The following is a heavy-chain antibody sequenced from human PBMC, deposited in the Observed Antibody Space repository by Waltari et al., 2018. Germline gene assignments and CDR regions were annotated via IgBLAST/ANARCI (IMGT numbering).Heavy chain of an antibody. CDR2: INPSGGST. CDR3: ARDQGGTVTLDY. D-gene: IGHD4-17*01. V-gene: IGHV1-46*01. Sequence: QVQLVQSGAEVKKPGASVKVSCKASGYTFTSYYMHWVRQAPGQGLEWMGIINPSGGSTSYAQKCQGRVTMTRDTSTSTVYMELSSLRSEDTAVYYCARDQGGTVTLDYWGQGTLVTVSS. CDR1: GYTFTSYY. J-gene: IGHJ4*02.